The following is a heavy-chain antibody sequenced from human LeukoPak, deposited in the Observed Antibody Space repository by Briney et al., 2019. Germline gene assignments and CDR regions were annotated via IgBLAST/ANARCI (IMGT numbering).Heavy chain of an antibody. Sequence: PGRSLRLSCAASGFTFSSYGMHWVRQAPGKGLEWVAVISYDGSNKCYADSVKGRFTISRDNSKNTLYLQMNSLRAEDTAVYYCARGGRPYYYYGMDVWGQGTTVTVSS. CDR1: GFTFSSYG. V-gene: IGHV3-30*19. CDR3: ARGGRPYYYYGMDV. CDR2: ISYDGSNK. J-gene: IGHJ6*02.